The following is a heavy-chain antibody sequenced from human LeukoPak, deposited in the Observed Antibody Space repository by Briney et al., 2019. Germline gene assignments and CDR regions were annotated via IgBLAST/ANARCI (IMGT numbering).Heavy chain of an antibody. CDR2: ISGSDGST. CDR3: AKVGTSGGANCYALDY. V-gene: IGHV3-23*01. D-gene: IGHD2-2*01. CDR1: GFTFSSYA. Sequence: GGSLRLSCAASGFTFSSYAMTWVRQAPDKGLEWVSAISGSDGSTYYADSVKGRFTISRDDSQNTLYLQMNSLSAEDTAVYYCAKVGTSGGANCYALDYWGQGTLVTVSS. J-gene: IGHJ4*02.